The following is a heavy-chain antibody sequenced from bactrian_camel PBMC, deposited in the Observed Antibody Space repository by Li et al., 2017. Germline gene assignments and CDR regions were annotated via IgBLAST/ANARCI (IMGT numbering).Heavy chain of an antibody. CDR2: IEADGTT. CDR3: AADQGEWCRTARWSDDEWYNF. J-gene: IGHJ4*01. D-gene: IGHD4*01. CDR1: GFTASRRC. Sequence: HVQLVESGGGLVQPGGSLRLSCAASGFTASRRCMGWFRQVPGREREGVAAIEADGTTYYADSVKGRFTISQDNEQNILYLQMDSLKTEDTAMYYCAADQGEWCRTARWSDDEWYNFWGQGTQVTVS. V-gene: IGHV3S9*01.